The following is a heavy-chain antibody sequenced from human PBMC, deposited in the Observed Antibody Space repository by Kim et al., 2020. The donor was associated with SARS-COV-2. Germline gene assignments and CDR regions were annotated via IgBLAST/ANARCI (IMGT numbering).Heavy chain of an antibody. CDR1: GYIFAAYT. J-gene: IGHJ4*02. D-gene: IGHD5-12*01. CDR3: LRGGYTSGHGDY. Sequence: ASVKVSCKASGYIFAAYTIHWVRQAPGQGLEWVGRISPDFGDTKYSQSFQGRVTMTGDTSTSTAYMELTGLRSEDTAVYYCLRGGYTSGHGDYWGQGTLVSVSS. V-gene: IGHV1-3*01. CDR2: ISPDFGDT.